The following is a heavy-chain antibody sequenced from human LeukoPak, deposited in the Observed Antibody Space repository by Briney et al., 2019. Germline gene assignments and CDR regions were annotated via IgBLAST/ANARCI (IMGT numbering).Heavy chain of an antibody. V-gene: IGHV1-2*02. Sequence: ASVKVSCKASGYTFTGYYMHWVRQAPGQGLEWMGWINPNSGGTNYAQKFQGRVTMTRDTSISTAYMELSRLRSDDTAVYYCAGYFGDSVAYFDHWGQGTLVTVSS. J-gene: IGHJ4*02. D-gene: IGHD4-17*01. CDR3: AGYFGDSVAYFDH. CDR2: INPNSGGT. CDR1: GYTFTGYY.